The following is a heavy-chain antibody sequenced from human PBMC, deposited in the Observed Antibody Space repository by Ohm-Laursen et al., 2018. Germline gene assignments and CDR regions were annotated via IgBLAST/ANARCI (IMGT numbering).Heavy chain of an antibody. CDR2: INPNSGGT. J-gene: IGHJ4*02. V-gene: IGHV1-2*02. CDR3: ERGPSGGTYRYFDY. D-gene: IGHD1-26*01. CDR1: GYTFTGYY. Sequence: ASVKVSCKASGYTFTGYYIHWVRQAPGQGLEWMGWINPNSGGTNYAQKFQGRVTLARDTSISTAYMELSSLRSDDTAVYYCERGPSGGTYRYFDYWGQGTLVTVSS.